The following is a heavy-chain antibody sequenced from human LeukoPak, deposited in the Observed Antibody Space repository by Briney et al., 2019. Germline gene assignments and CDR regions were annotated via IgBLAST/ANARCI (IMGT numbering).Heavy chain of an antibody. D-gene: IGHD5-18*01. V-gene: IGHV1-8*01. CDR3: ARRSERGYSYGYRYYGMDV. J-gene: IGHJ6*02. CDR2: MNPNSGNT. CDR1: GYTFTSYD. Sequence: ASVKVSCKASGYTFTSYDINWVRQATGQGLEWMGWMNPNSGNTGYAQKFQGRVTMTRNTSISTAYMELSSLRSEDTAVYYCARRSERGYSYGYRYYGMDVWGQGTTVTVSS.